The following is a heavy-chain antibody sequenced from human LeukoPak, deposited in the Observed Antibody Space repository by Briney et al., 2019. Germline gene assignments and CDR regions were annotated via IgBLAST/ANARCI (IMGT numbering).Heavy chain of an antibody. CDR2: IYSGGST. CDR1: GFTVSSNY. Sequence: GGSLRLSCAASGFTVSSNYMSWVRQAPGKGLEWVSVIYSGGSTYYADSVKGRFTISRDNAKNTLYLQMNSLRAEDTAVYYCAREGYGGNSIKYWGQGTLVTVSS. V-gene: IGHV3-53*01. J-gene: IGHJ4*02. CDR3: AREGYGGNSIKY. D-gene: IGHD4-23*01.